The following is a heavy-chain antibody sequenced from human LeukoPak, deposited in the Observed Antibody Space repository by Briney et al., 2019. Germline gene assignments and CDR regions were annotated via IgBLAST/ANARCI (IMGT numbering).Heavy chain of an antibody. V-gene: IGHV4-34*01. CDR1: GGSSSGYY. J-gene: IGHJ4*02. CDR2: INHSGST. Sequence: SETLSLTCAVYGGSSSGYYWSWIRQPPGKGLEWIGEINHSGSTNYNPSLKSRVTISVDTSKNQFSLKLSSVTAADTAVYYCARTAIAVAGTPFDYWGQGTLVTVSS. D-gene: IGHD6-19*01. CDR3: ARTAIAVAGTPFDY.